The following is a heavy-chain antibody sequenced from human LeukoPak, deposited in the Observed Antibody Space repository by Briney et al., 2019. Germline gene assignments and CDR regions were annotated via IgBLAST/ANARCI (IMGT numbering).Heavy chain of an antibody. V-gene: IGHV3-23*01. CDR1: GFTFSSYG. Sequence: GGSLRLSCAASGFTFSSYGMSWVRQAPGKGLEWVSAISGSGGSTYYADSVKGRFTISRDNSKNSLYLQMNSLRAEDTAVYYCAKCILTGYYKGYMDVWGKGTTVTISS. J-gene: IGHJ6*03. CDR2: ISGSGGST. CDR3: AKCILTGYYKGYMDV. D-gene: IGHD3-9*01.